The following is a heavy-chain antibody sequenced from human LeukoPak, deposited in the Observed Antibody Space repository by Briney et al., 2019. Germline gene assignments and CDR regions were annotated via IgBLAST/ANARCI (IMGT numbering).Heavy chain of an antibody. CDR1: GFTFSSYS. D-gene: IGHD1-14*01. Sequence: GGSLRLSCAASGFTFSSYSMNWVRQAPGKGLEWVSSISSSSSYIYYADSVKGRFTISRDNAKNSLYLQMNSLRAEDTAVYYCARVNRLYAFDIWGQGTMVTVSS. CDR3: ARVNRLYAFDI. CDR2: ISSSSSYI. V-gene: IGHV3-21*01. J-gene: IGHJ3*02.